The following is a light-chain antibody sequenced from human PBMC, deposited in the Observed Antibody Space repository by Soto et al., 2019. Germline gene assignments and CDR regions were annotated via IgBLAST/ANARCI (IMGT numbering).Light chain of an antibody. J-gene: IGLJ2*01. Sequence: QSVLTQPASVSGSPGQSITISCTGTSSDVGSYNLDSWYQQHPGKAPKLMIYEGSKRPSGVSNRFSGSKSGNTASLTISGLQAEDEADYYCCSFAGSRAVVFGGGTKLPS. CDR3: CSFAGSRAVV. V-gene: IGLV2-23*01. CDR2: EGS. CDR1: SSDVGSYNL.